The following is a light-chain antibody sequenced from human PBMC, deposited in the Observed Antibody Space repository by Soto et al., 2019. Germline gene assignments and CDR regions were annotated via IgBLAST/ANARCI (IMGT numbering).Light chain of an antibody. CDR3: LLYFGSAELV. CDR2: STS. CDR1: TGTVNSGHY. Sequence: QTVVIQEPSLTVSPGGTVTLTCTSSTGTVNSGHYPNWFQQRPGQAPKALIYSTSNKYSWTPDHFSGSLLGGKAALTLSGAQPEDEADYFCLLYFGSAELVFGGGTKLTVL. V-gene: IGLV7-43*01. J-gene: IGLJ2*01.